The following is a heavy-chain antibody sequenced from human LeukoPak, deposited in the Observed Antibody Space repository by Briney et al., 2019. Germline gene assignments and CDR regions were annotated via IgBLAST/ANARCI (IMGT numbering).Heavy chain of an antibody. V-gene: IGHV3-23*01. J-gene: IGHJ5*01. Sequence: GGSLRLSCAASGFTFSSYAMSWVRQAPRKGLAWVSSISGSGTNTDYADSAKGRFTISRDNSKNTVTVQMNSLRAEDTAVYYCAKATSPVHSRNWFDSWGQGTLVTVSS. CDR3: AKATSPVHSRNWFDS. CDR2: ISGSGTNT. CDR1: GFTFSSYA. D-gene: IGHD6-13*01.